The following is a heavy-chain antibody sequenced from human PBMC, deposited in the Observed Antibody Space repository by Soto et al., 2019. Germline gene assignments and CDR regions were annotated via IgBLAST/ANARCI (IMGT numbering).Heavy chain of an antibody. J-gene: IGHJ6*02. Sequence: PGASVKVSCKASGGTFSSYAISWVRQAPGQGLEWMGGIIPIFGTANYAQKFQGRVTITADKSTSTAYMELSSLRSEDTAVYYCARAYCSSTSCYPVRGYYYYYGMDVWGQGTTVTVSS. D-gene: IGHD2-2*01. CDR1: GGTFSSYA. V-gene: IGHV1-69*06. CDR2: IIPIFGTA. CDR3: ARAYCSSTSCYPVRGYYYYYGMDV.